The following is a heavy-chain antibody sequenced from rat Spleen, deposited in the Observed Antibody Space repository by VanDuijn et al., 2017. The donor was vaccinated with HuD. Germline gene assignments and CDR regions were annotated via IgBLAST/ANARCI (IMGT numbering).Heavy chain of an antibody. V-gene: IGHV5-31*01. CDR1: GFRFNKYW. CDR3: TRENYYSGDY. CDR2: ITNSGGNV. Sequence: EVQLVESGGGLVQPGRSLKLSCVASGFRFNKYWMSWIRQAPGKGLEWVASITNSGGNVYYPDSVKGRFTVSRDNAQNTLYLHMNSLRSEDTATYYCTRENYYSGDYWGQGVMVTVSS. D-gene: IGHD1-1*01. J-gene: IGHJ2*01.